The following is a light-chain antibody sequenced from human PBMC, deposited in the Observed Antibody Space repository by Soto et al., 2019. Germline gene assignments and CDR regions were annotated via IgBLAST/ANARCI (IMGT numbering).Light chain of an antibody. CDR3: AAWDDSLNGYV. J-gene: IGLJ1*01. CDR2: SNN. V-gene: IGLV1-44*01. Sequence: QSVLTQPPSASGTPGQRVTISCSGGSSNIGSNTVNWYQQLPGTAPKLLIYSNNQRPSGVPDRFSGSKSGTSASLAISGLQSEDEADYYCAAWDDSLNGYVFGTGTK. CDR1: SSNIGSNT.